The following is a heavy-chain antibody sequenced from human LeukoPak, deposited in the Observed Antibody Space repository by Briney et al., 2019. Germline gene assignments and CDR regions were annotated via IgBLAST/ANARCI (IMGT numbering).Heavy chain of an antibody. CDR1: GFTFSNYP. V-gene: IGHV3-30-3*01. D-gene: IGHD6-13*01. CDR2: ISVDGRDT. CDR3: AKDRAIAAAAYYFDF. J-gene: IGHJ4*02. Sequence: GGSLRLSCAASGFTFSNYPMHWVRQAPGKGLEWVAVISVDGRDTHYADSVKGRFTISRDNSKSTLYLQMNSVGVEDPAIYYCAKDRAIAAAAYYFDFWGQGTLVTVSS.